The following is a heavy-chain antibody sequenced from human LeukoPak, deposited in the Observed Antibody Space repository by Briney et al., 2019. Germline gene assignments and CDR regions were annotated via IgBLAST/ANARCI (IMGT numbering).Heavy chain of an antibody. Sequence: GGSLRLSCAASGFAFSRFWMSWVRQAPGKGLERVTNIKQDGSEIYYVDSVKGRFTISRDNAKNSLYLQMNSLRAEDTAVYHCTRLDDDGFFDYWGQGTLVTVSS. CDR1: GFAFSRFW. V-gene: IGHV3-7*01. CDR2: IKQDGSEI. J-gene: IGHJ4*02. CDR3: TRLDDDGFFDY. D-gene: IGHD4/OR15-4a*01.